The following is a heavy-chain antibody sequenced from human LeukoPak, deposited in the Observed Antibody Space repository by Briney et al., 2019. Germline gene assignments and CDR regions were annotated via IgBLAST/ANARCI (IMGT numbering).Heavy chain of an antibody. CDR3: ARQAYCGADCYSLDF. CDR1: GGSISSYY. V-gene: IGHV4-4*07. CDR2: IYTSGST. D-gene: IGHD2-21*02. Sequence: SETLSLTCTVSGGSISSYYWSWIRQPAGKGLEWIGRIYTSGSTNYSPSLQSRVTISVDTSRSQFSLKLTSVTAADTAVYYCARQAYCGADCYSLDFWGQGTLVTVSS. J-gene: IGHJ4*02.